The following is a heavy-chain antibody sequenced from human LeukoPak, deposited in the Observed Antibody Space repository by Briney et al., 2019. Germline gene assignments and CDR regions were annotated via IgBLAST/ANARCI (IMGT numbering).Heavy chain of an antibody. V-gene: IGHV3-9*01. D-gene: IGHD6-13*01. Sequence: GGALRLTCAASGFTFDDYGMHWVRHAPGKGLEWVSGISWNSGVIGYADSVKGRFTFSRDNAKNSLYLQMNSLRVEDTALYYCAKDRTIGAARYFDYWGQGTLVTVSS. CDR3: AKDRTIGAARYFDY. J-gene: IGHJ4*02. CDR2: ISWNSGVI. CDR1: GFTFDDYG.